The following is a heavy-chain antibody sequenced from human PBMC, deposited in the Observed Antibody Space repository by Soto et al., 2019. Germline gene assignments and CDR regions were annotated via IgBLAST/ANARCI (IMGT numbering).Heavy chain of an antibody. J-gene: IGHJ4*02. CDR1: GYTFNFYG. Sequence: ASVKVSCKASGYTFNFYGITWVRQAPGQGLEWMGWISGFNGNTNYAADLQGRVTMTTDTSTSTAYMELRGLRSDDTAVYYCARIGVSSRPEPPDFDSWGQGTLVTVSS. CDR3: ARIGVSSRPEPPDFDS. CDR2: ISGFNGNT. V-gene: IGHV1-18*01. D-gene: IGHD3-16*01.